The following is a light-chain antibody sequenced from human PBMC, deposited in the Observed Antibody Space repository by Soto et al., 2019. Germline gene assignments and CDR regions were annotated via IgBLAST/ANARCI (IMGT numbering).Light chain of an antibody. J-gene: IGKJ3*01. V-gene: IGKV1-5*03. Sequence: DIRMTQSPSTLSASVGDRVTITCRASQSISSWLAWYQQKPGKAPKLLIYKASSLESGVPSRFSGSESGTVFTLTISSLQPDDFATYYCQQYNSYSFTFGPGTNVDIQ. CDR1: QSISSW. CDR3: QQYNSYSFT. CDR2: KAS.